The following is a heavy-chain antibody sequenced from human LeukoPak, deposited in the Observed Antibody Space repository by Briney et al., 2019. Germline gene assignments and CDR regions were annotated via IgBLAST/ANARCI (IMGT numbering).Heavy chain of an antibody. CDR1: GYSISGGYY. J-gene: IGHJ4*02. D-gene: IGHD2/OR15-2a*01. V-gene: IGHV4-38-2*02. CDR2: IYHSGST. Sequence: SETLSLTCTVSGYSISGGYYWGWIRQPPGKGLEWIGSIYHSGSTYYNPSLKSRVTISVDTSKNQFSLKLSSVTAADTAVYYCAAFSKYSNFDYWGQGTLVTVSS. CDR3: AAFSKYSNFDY.